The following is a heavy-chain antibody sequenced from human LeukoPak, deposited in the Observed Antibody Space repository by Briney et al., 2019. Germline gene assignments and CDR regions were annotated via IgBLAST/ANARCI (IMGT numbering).Heavy chain of an antibody. CDR3: ARYTGVWFGALASFDY. CDR1: GYSFTNYW. Sequence: KCGESLKISCKGSGYSFTNYWIGWVRQMPGKGLEWMGIIYPGDSDTRYSPSFQGQVTISADKSINTAYLQWSSLKASDTAMYYCARYTGVWFGALASFDYWGQGTLVTVSS. V-gene: IGHV5-51*01. J-gene: IGHJ4*02. CDR2: IYPGDSDT. D-gene: IGHD3-10*01.